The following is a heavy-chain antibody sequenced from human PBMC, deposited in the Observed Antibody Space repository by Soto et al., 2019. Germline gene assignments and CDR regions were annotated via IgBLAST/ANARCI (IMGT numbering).Heavy chain of an antibody. J-gene: IGHJ4*02. CDR3: PHTYETSWRNFGY. CDR1: GFSLRTSGVG. D-gene: IGHD3-22*01. Sequence: QITLKESGPPLVKPTQTLTLTCTFSGFSLRTSGVGVGWIRQPPGKALEWLALIYWDNDKRYSPSLRSRLTXTXDSXKNQVVLTVANVDPVDTATYYCPHTYETSWRNFGYWAQGILVTVSS. CDR2: IYWDNDK. V-gene: IGHV2-5*02.